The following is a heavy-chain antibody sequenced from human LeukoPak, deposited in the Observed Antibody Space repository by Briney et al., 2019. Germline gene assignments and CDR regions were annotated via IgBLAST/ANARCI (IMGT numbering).Heavy chain of an antibody. V-gene: IGHV5-51*01. CDR1: GYSFTNYW. D-gene: IGHD1-1*01. Sequence: GESLKISCKGSGYSFTNYWIGWVRQMPGKGLEWMGIINPGDSDTRYKPSFQGQVTISVDKSISIAYLQWSSLKASDTAIYYCASRRGTSSPVDYWGQGTLVTVSS. J-gene: IGHJ4*02. CDR3: ASRRGTSSPVDY. CDR2: INPGDSDT.